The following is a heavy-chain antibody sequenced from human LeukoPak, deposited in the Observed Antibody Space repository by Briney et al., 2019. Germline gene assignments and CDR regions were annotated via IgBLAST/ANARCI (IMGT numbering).Heavy chain of an antibody. Sequence: PVKVSCKASGGTFSSYAISWVRQAPGQGLECMGRIIPILGIANYAQKFQGRVTITADKSTSTACMELSSLRSEDTAVYYCAHSSGSLGEDYWGQGTLVTVSS. J-gene: IGHJ4*02. CDR3: AHSSGSLGEDY. CDR1: GGTFSSYA. V-gene: IGHV1-69*04. D-gene: IGHD3-22*01. CDR2: IIPILGIA.